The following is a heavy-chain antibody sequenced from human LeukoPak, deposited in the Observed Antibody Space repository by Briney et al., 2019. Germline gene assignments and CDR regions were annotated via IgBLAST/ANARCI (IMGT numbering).Heavy chain of an antibody. D-gene: IGHD3-10*01. V-gene: IGHV3-23*01. CDR3: AKYFASGSYYKLPH. CDR2: IRGGGEDT. J-gene: IGHJ1*01. CDR1: GFRFSSYS. Sequence: HPGGSLRLSCAASGFRFSSYSMTWVRQAPGKGLEWVSSIRGGGEDTYYADSVKGRFTISRDNSKNTLYLQMNSLRAEDTAVYYCAKYFASGSYYKLPHWGQGTLVTVSS.